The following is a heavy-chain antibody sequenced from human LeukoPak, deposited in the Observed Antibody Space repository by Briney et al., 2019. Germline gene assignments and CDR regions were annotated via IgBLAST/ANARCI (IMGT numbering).Heavy chain of an antibody. Sequence: SETLSLTCTVSGGSISSYYWSWIRQPPGKGLEWLGYIYYSGSTNYNPSLKSRVTISVDTSKNQFSLKLSSVTAADTAVYYCTRDGPRSSGYPDTWGQGTLVTVSS. D-gene: IGHD3-22*01. CDR1: GGSISSYY. CDR3: TRDGPRSSGYPDT. J-gene: IGHJ5*02. V-gene: IGHV4-59*01. CDR2: IYYSGST.